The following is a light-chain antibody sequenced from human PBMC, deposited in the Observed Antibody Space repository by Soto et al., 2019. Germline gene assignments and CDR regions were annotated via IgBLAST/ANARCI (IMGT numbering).Light chain of an antibody. CDR2: DAS. J-gene: IGKJ1*01. CDR1: QSVSSK. CDR3: QQYNNWPWT. Sequence: IVMTQSPATLSVSPGERATLSCRASQSVSSKLAWYQRKPGQAPRLYIYDASTRATGIPDRFSGSGSGTEFTLTISSLQSEDSAIYYCQQYNNWPWTFGQGTKVDTK. V-gene: IGKV3-15*01.